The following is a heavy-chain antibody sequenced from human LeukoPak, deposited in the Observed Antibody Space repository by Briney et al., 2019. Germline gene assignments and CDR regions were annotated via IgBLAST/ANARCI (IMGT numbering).Heavy chain of an antibody. D-gene: IGHD5-18*01. V-gene: IGHV1-2*02. Sequence: ASVKVSCKASGYTFTGYYMHWVRQAPGQGLEWMGWINPNSGGTNYAQKFQGRVTMTRDTSINTAYMELSSLRSEDTAVYYCARDRGYSYAKKSSEYYYMDVWGKGTTVTISS. CDR1: GYTFTGYY. CDR3: ARDRGYSYAKKSSEYYYMDV. J-gene: IGHJ6*03. CDR2: INPNSGGT.